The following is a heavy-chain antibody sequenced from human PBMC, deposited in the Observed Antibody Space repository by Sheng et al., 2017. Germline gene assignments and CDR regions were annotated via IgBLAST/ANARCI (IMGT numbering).Heavy chain of an antibody. CDR2: ISGSGGST. CDR1: GFTFSSYA. V-gene: IGHV3-23*01. CDR3: AKHLGVGGTSYYYYMDV. D-gene: IGHD6-19*01. J-gene: IGHJ6*03. Sequence: EVQLLESGGGLVQPGGSLRLSCAASGFTFSSYAMSWVRQAPGKGLEWVSAISGSGGSTYYADSVKGRFTISRDNSKNTLYLQMNSLRAEDTAVYYCAKHLGVGGTSYYYYMDVWGKGTTVTVSS.